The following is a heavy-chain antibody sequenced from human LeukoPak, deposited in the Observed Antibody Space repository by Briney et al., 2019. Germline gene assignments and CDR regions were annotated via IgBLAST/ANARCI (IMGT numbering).Heavy chain of an antibody. CDR3: ARLLRAGYCSGGSCQRPRYFDY. CDR2: INHSGST. D-gene: IGHD2-15*01. V-gene: IGHV4-34*01. J-gene: IGHJ4*02. CDR1: GGSFSGYY. Sequence: PSETLSLTCAVYGGSFSGYYWSWIRQPPGKGLEWIGEINHSGSTNYNPSLKSRVTISVDTSKNQFSLKLSSVTAADTAVYYCARLLRAGYCSGGSCQRPRYFDYWGQGTLVTVSS.